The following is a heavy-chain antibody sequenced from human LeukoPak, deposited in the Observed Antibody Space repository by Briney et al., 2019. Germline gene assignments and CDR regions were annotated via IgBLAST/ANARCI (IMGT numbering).Heavy chain of an antibody. V-gene: IGHV1-24*01. CDR2: FDPEDGET. CDR1: GYTFTGYY. J-gene: IGHJ6*02. D-gene: IGHD3-22*01. Sequence: ASVKVSCKASGYTFTGYYMHWVRQAPGKGLEWMGGFDPEDGETIYAQKFQGRVTIIADKSTSTAYMELSSLRSEDTAVYYCARGFDYYDSSGYHPPDVWGQGTTVTVSS. CDR3: ARGFDYYDSSGYHPPDV.